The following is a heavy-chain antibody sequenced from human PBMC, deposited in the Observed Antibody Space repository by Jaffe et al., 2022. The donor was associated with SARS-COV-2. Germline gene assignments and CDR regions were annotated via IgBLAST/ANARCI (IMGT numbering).Heavy chain of an antibody. CDR2: ISPTGDYT. V-gene: IGHV3-23*01. CDR1: GFTFSNYA. CDR3: ARQLRDTMRRGVATSCDY. J-gene: IGHJ4*02. D-gene: IGHD3-3*01. Sequence: EVQLLESGGGLVQPGGSLRLSCGASGFTFSNYAINWVRQAPGKGLEWVSAISPTGDYTYYADSVRGRFIVSRDNSKNTVFLQMSSLRAEDTALYYCARQLRDTMRRGVATSCDYWGQGTLVTVSS.